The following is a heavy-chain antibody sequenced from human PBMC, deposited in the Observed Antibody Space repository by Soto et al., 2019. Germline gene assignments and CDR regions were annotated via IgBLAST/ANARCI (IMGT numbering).Heavy chain of an antibody. V-gene: IGHV3-21*01. CDR3: ARDREDHYYYGMDV. D-gene: IGHD1-26*01. CDR2: ISSSSSYI. CDR1: GFTFSSYG. Sequence: PGGSLRLSCAASGFTFSSYGMHWVRQAPGKGLEWVSSISSSSSYIYYADSVKGRFTISRDNAKNSLYLQMNSLRAEDTAVYYCARDREDHYYYGMDVWGQGTTVTVSS. J-gene: IGHJ6*02.